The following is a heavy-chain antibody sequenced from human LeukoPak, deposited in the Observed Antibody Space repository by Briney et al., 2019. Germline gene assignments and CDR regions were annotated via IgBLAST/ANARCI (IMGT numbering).Heavy chain of an antibody. D-gene: IGHD5-18*01. J-gene: IGHJ4*02. V-gene: IGHV4-59*01. CDR3: ARGYSYPDY. CDR2: IYDSGNT. CDR1: GASISSYY. Sequence: PSETLSLTCTVSGASISSYYWNWIRQSPGKGLEWIGYIYDSGNTNYNPSLKSRITISADTSKNQLSLRLTSVTSADTAVYYCARGYSYPDYWGQGTLVTVSS.